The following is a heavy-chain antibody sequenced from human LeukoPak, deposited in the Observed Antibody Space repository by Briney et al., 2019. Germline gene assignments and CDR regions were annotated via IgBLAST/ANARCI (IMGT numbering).Heavy chain of an antibody. CDR2: ISGDGVST. V-gene: IGHV3-43*02. CDR3: ARESGKFDY. CDR1: GLPIADFA. Sequence: GGSLRLSCVASGLPIADFAMHWDRQAPGKSLEWVSLISGDGVSTFYADSVKGRFSISRDNSKNSLSLEMKSLRTEDTAMYYCARESGKFDYWGQGTLVAVSS. J-gene: IGHJ4*02.